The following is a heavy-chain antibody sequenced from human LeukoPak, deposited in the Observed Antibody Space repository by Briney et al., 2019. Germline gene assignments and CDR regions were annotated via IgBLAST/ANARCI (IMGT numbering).Heavy chain of an antibody. V-gene: IGHV2-26*01. Sequence: SGPTLVNPTETLTLTCTVSGFSLSNARRGVSWIRQPPGKALEWLAHIFSNDEKSYSTSLKSRLTISKDTSKSQVVLTMTNMDPVDTATYYCARISGRYYGSGSPHDYWGQGTLVTVSS. J-gene: IGHJ4*02. D-gene: IGHD3-10*01. CDR3: ARISGRYYGSGSPHDY. CDR2: IFSNDEK. CDR1: GFSLSNARRG.